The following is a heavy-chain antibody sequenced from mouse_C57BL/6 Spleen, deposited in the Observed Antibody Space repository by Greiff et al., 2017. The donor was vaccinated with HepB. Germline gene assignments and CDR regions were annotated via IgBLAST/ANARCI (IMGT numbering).Heavy chain of an antibody. Sequence: VKLMESGPGLVQPSQSLSITCTVSGFSLTSYGVHWVRQSPGKGLEWLGVIWSGGSTDYNAAFISRLSISKDNSKSQVFFKMNSLQADDTAIYYCARNRYGDSYYFDYWGQGTTLTVSS. CDR2: IWSGGST. D-gene: IGHD1-1*01. CDR1: GFSLTSYG. CDR3: ARNRYGDSYYFDY. J-gene: IGHJ2*01. V-gene: IGHV2-2*01.